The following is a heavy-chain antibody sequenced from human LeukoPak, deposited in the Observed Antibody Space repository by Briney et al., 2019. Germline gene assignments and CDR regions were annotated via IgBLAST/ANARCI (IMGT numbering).Heavy chain of an antibody. CDR1: GFSFSSHW. CDR3: AKAAYGSESYYDPFDY. Sequence: AGGSLRLSCAASGFSFSSHWMSWVRQAPGKVLEWVSVISGSGDRTYYADSVKGRFTISRDNSKNTLYLQMNSLRAEDTAVYYCAKAAYGSESYYDPFDYWGQGTLVTVSS. V-gene: IGHV3-23*01. J-gene: IGHJ4*02. D-gene: IGHD3-10*01. CDR2: ISGSGDRT.